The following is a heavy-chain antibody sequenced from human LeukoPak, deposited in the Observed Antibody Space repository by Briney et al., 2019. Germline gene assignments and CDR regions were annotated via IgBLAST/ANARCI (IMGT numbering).Heavy chain of an antibody. J-gene: IGHJ4*02. CDR3: ARVGGYYDSSGYSPTPHFDY. D-gene: IGHD3-22*01. CDR1: GFTFSSYE. V-gene: IGHV3-48*03. CDR2: ISSSGSTI. Sequence: GGSLRLSCAASGFTFSSYEMNWVRQAPGKGLEWVSYISSSGSTIYYADSVKGRFTISRDNAKNSLYLQMNSLRAEDTAVYYCARVGGYYDSSGYSPTPHFDYWGQGTLVTVSS.